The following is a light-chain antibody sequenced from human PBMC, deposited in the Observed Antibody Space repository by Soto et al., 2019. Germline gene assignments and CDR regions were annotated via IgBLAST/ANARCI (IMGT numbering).Light chain of an antibody. Sequence: VMTQSPAILSVSPGESATLSCRASQSVGINLAWYQQRPGRAPRLVIYSASSRATGFPARFSGSGSGTDFTLTISSLQSEDFAVYYCHQYNFWPGTFGQGTKLEIK. J-gene: IGKJ2*01. CDR1: QSVGIN. CDR2: SAS. CDR3: HQYNFWPGT. V-gene: IGKV3-15*01.